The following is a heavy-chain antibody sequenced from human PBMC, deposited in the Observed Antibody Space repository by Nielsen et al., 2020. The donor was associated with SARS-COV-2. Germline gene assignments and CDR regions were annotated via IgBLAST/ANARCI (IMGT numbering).Heavy chain of an antibody. Sequence: SETLSLTCTVSGGSISSSSYYWGWIRQPPGKGLEWIGSIYYSGSTYYNPSLKSRVTISVDTSKNQFSLKLSSVTAADTAVYYCARRIVVVPAATNWNYDWFDPWGQGTLVTVSS. CDR3: ARRIVVVPAATNWNYDWFDP. J-gene: IGHJ5*02. CDR2: IYYSGST. CDR1: GGSISSSSYY. V-gene: IGHV4-39*01. D-gene: IGHD2-2*01.